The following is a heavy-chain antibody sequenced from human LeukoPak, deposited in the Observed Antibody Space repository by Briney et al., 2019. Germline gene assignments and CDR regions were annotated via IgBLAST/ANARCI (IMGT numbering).Heavy chain of an antibody. Sequence: SETLSLTCTVSGGSMSNYYWSWIRQPAGKGLEWIGRIYTSGSTNYNPSLKSRVTMSVDTSKNQFSLKLSSVTAADTAVYYCARDLRYGSGSSWDYWGQGTLVTVSS. CDR2: IYTSGST. CDR3: ARDLRYGSGSSWDY. V-gene: IGHV4-4*07. J-gene: IGHJ4*02. CDR1: GGSMSNYY. D-gene: IGHD3-10*01.